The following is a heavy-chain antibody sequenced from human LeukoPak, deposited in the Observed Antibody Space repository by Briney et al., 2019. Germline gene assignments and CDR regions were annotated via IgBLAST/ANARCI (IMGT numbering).Heavy chain of an antibody. Sequence: GGSLRLSCAASGFTFSSYGMHWVRQAPGKGLEWVAVIWYDGSNKYYADSVKGRFTISRDNSKNTLYLQMNSLRAEDTAVYYCAKESNAFDIWGHGTMVTVSS. CDR3: AKESNAFDI. CDR2: IWYDGSNK. V-gene: IGHV3-33*06. J-gene: IGHJ3*02. CDR1: GFTFSSYG.